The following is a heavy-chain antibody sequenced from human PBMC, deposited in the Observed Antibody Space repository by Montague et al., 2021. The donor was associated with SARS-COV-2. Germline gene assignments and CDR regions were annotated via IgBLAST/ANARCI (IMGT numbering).Heavy chain of an antibody. V-gene: IGHV4-34*01. CDR3: ARGGGNILTNYYYYYYLDV. CDR2: INRRGNT. J-gene: IGHJ6*03. CDR1: GGSFSGWH. Sequence: SETLSLTCAVYGGSFSGWHWSWVRQPPGKGLEWIGEINRRGNTIYNPSLKSRVTISEDTSKSQFSLKLSSVTAADTAAYYCARGGGNILTNYYYYYYLDVWGTGTTVTVSS. D-gene: IGHD4-23*01.